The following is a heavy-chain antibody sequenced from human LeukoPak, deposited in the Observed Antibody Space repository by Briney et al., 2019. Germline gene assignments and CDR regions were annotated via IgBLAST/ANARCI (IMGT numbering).Heavy chain of an antibody. CDR1: GGSFSGYY. CDR2: IKHSGST. D-gene: IGHD2-21*02. Sequence: SETLSLTCAVYGGSFSGYYWSWIRQPPGKGLEWIGEIKHSGSTNYNPSLKSRVTISVDTSKSQFSLKLSSVTAADTAVYYCARGARFPVVTAIRANWFDPWGQGTLVTVSS. V-gene: IGHV4-34*01. CDR3: ARGARFPVVTAIRANWFDP. J-gene: IGHJ5*02.